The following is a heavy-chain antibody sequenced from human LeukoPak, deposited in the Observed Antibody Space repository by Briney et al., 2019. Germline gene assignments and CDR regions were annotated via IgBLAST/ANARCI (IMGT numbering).Heavy chain of an antibody. CDR2: ISGSGGST. D-gene: IGHD3-16*02. CDR3: AKDGDYVWGSYPEPVDY. J-gene: IGHJ4*02. V-gene: IGHV3-23*01. Sequence: PGGSLRLSCAASGFTFSSYAMSWVRQAPAKGLEWVSAISGSGGSTYYEDSVKGRFTISRDNSKNTLYLQMNSLRAEDTAVYYCAKDGDYVWGSYPEPVDYWGQGTLVTVSS. CDR1: GFTFSSYA.